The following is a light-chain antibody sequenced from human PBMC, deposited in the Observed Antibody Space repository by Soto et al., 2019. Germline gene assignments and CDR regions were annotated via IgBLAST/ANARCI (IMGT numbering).Light chain of an antibody. V-gene: IGKV3-11*01. CDR2: DAS. Sequence: EIVVTQSPATLSLSPGERATLSFRASQSVSSHLAWYQQKPGQAPRLLIYDASNRATGIPARFSGSGSGTDFTLTISSLDPEDFAVYYCQQRADWWTFGQGTKVDI. CDR3: QQRADWWT. CDR1: QSVSSH. J-gene: IGKJ1*01.